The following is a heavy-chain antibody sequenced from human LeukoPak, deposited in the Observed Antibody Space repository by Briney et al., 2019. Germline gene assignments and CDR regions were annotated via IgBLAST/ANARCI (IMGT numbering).Heavy chain of an antibody. CDR3: ARDYDILTGYPRGFDY. Sequence: PGGSLRLSCAASGFTFSSHAMHWVRQAPGKGLEWVAVISYDGSNKYYADSVKGRFTISRDNSKNTLYLQMNSLRAEDTAVYYCARDYDILTGYPRGFDYWGQGTLVTVSS. CDR1: GFTFSSHA. V-gene: IGHV3-30-3*01. D-gene: IGHD3-9*01. CDR2: ISYDGSNK. J-gene: IGHJ4*02.